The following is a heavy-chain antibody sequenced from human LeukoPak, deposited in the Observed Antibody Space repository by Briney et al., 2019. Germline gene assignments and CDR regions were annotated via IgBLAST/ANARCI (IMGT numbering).Heavy chain of an antibody. CDR3: ARAAATTTGPTAYYYYGMDV. CDR2: INPSGGST. V-gene: IGHV1-46*01. D-gene: IGHD1-1*01. CDR1: GYTFTGYY. Sequence: ASVKVSCKASGYTFTGYYMHWVRQAPGQGLEWMGIINPSGGSTSYAQKFQGRVTMTRDTSTSTAYMELSSLRSEDTAVYYCARAAATTTGPTAYYYYGMDVWGQGTTVTVSS. J-gene: IGHJ6*02.